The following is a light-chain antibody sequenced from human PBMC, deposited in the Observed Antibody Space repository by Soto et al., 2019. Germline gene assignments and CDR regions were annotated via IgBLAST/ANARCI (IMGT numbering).Light chain of an antibody. CDR2: KAT. V-gene: IGKV1-5*03. CDR3: QHYNDYQYT. J-gene: IGKJ2*01. Sequence: DIQMTQSPSTLSASVGDRVTITCRASQSITTWLAWYQQKPGKAPKLLIYKATNLQSGVPSRFSGSGSGTEFSLTISSLQPEDFAIYYCQHYNDYQYTFGQETKLDIK. CDR1: QSITTW.